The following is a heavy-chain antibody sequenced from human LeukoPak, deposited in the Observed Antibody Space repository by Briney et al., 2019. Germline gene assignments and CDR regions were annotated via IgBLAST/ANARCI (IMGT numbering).Heavy chain of an antibody. J-gene: IGHJ4*02. CDR2: VFYSGST. Sequence: PSETLSLTCTVSGDSIREYYWSWIRQPPGKGLEWIGYVFYSGSTNYNPSHKSRVTTSVDTSKNQLSLKLSSVTAADTAVYYCARDLRSSSWSYYFDYWGQGTLVTVSS. CDR3: ARDLRSSSWSYYFDY. V-gene: IGHV4-59*01. CDR1: GDSIREYY. D-gene: IGHD6-13*01.